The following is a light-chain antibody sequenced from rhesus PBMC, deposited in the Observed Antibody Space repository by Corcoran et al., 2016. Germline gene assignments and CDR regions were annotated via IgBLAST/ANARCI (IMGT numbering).Light chain of an antibody. CDR2: DVS. Sequence: QAALTQPRSVSGSPGQSVTISCTGTSSDIGGYNYFSWYQQHLPGTAPKLLIYDVSKRPSGVSDRLSGSKSGNTASLTISGLQAEDEADYYCGSYVGSNTFIFGAGTRLTVL. CDR1: SSDIGGYNY. CDR3: GSYVGSNTFI. J-gene: IGLJ1*01. V-gene: IGLV2-32*02.